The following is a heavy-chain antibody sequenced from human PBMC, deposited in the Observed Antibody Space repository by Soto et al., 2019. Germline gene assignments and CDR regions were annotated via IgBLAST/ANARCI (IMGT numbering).Heavy chain of an antibody. CDR3: ARDGIPVAGTSGFDY. CDR2: ISAHNGNT. V-gene: IGHV1-18*01. J-gene: IGHJ4*02. CDR1: GYTFTNYA. D-gene: IGHD6-19*01. Sequence: QVQLAQSGADVKEPGASVKVSCKASGYTFTNYAFNWVRQAPGQGLEWMGWISAHNGNTNYEQKVQGRVTMTTDTSTSTAYMELRSLRSDDTAVYYCARDGIPVAGTSGFDYWGQGTPVTVSS.